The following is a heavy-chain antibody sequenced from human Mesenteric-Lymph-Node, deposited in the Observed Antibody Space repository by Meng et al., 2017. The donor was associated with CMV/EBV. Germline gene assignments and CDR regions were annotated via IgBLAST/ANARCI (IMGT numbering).Heavy chain of an antibody. CDR3: ARHGGSGWAYYFDH. CDR1: GDSLSSSGYY. J-gene: IGHJ4*02. V-gene: IGHV4-39*01. CDR2: IYSSGTT. Sequence: SGDSLSSSGYYWGWVLQPPGKGLEWFGSIYSSGTTYYSPSLKSRVTISVDTSKNQFSLKLKSVTAADTAVYYCARHGGSGWAYYFDHWGQGTLVTVSS. D-gene: IGHD6-19*01.